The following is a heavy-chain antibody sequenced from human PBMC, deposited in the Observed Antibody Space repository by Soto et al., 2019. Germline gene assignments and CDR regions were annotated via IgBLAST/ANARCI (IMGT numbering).Heavy chain of an antibody. CDR3: ARGGGYNFGIHY. V-gene: IGHV4-59*01. D-gene: IGHD5-12*01. Sequence: SETLSLTCTVSGDSIRGFYWSWIRQPPGKGLEWIGYIYSSGYTNYNPSLKNRGTISVDTPKKQFFLNLRSVTAADTALYYCARGGGYNFGIHYCGRAIRVTVS. J-gene: IGHJ4*02. CDR1: GDSIRGFY. CDR2: IYSSGYT.